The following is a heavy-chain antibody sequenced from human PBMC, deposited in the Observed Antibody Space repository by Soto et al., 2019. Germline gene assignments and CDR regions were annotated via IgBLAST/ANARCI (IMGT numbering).Heavy chain of an antibody. J-gene: IGHJ5*02. CDR1: GGSISSSNW. D-gene: IGHD3-10*01. V-gene: IGHV4-4*02. CDR2: IYHSGST. Sequence: SETLSLTCAVSGGSISSSNWWSWVRQPPGKGLEWIGEIYHSGSTNYNPSLKSRVTISVDKSKNQFSLKLSSVTAADTAVYYCARDGITMVRGVIINSWFDPWGQGTLVTVSS. CDR3: ARDGITMVRGVIINSWFDP.